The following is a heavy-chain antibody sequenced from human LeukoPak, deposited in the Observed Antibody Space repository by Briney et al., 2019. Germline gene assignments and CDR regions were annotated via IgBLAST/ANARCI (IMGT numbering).Heavy chain of an antibody. V-gene: IGHV3-23*01. CDR3: AKTLEPILHTPDDY. J-gene: IGHJ4*02. CDR2: ISWNSGST. CDR1: GFTSDDYA. D-gene: IGHD1-1*01. Sequence: GGSLRLSCAASGFTSDDYAMHWVRQAPGKGLEWVSGISWNSGSTYYADSVKGRFTISRDNSKNTLYLQMNSLRAEDTAVYYCAKTLEPILHTPDDYWGQGTLVTVSS.